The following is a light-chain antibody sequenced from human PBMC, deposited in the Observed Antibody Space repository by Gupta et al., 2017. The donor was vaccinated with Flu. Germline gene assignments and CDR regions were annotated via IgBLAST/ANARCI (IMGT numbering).Light chain of an antibody. V-gene: IGLV2-14*01. CDR2: GVT. CDR3: TSYTSSTTVV. Sequence: SALTQPASVSGSPGPSITISCTGTSSDIGSYNYVSWYQQHPGKAPKLLIYGVTNRPSGVANRFSGSKSGDTASLTISGRQEEDEADYYCTSYTSSTTVVFGGGTKLTVL. CDR1: SSDIGSYNY. J-gene: IGLJ2*01.